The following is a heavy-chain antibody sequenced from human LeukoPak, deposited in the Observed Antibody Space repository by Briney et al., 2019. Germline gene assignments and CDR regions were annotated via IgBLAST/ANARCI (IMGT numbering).Heavy chain of an antibody. J-gene: IGHJ4*02. CDR2: ISSSSSTI. CDR3: ARRAGAYSHPYDY. CDR1: GLTISSYS. V-gene: IGHV3-48*01. Sequence: GGSLRLSCAASGLTISSYSMNWVRQAPGKGLQWVSYISSSSSTIYYADSVKGRFTISRDNAKNSLYLQMNSLRAGDTAVYYCARRAGAYSHPYDYWGQGTLVTVSS. D-gene: IGHD4/OR15-4a*01.